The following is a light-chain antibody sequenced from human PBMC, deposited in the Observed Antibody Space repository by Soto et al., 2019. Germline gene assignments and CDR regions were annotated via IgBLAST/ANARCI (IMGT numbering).Light chain of an antibody. CDR2: DAS. V-gene: IGKV1-33*01. CDR1: QDIKEY. Sequence: DIQMTQSPSSLSASVGDRVTITCQASQDIKEYLNWYQQKPGKAPKLLIHDASKLETGVPSRFSGSGSGTYFAFTSSSLQPEDIATYYCQQSVNLPTFGGGTKVEIK. J-gene: IGKJ4*01. CDR3: QQSVNLPT.